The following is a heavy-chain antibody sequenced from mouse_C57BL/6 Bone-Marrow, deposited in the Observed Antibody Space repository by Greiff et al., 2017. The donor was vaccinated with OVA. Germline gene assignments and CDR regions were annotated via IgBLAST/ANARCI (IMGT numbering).Heavy chain of an antibody. V-gene: IGHV5-4*01. CDR1: GFTFSSYA. CDR3: ARDYYGSSFDV. CDR2: ISDGGSYT. D-gene: IGHD1-1*01. J-gene: IGHJ1*03. Sequence: EVKVVESGGGLVKPGGSLKLSCAASGFTFSSYAMSWVRQTPEKRLEWVATISDGGSYTYYPDNVKGRFTISRDNAKNNLYLQMSHLKSEDTAMYYCARDYYGSSFDVWGTGTTVTVYS.